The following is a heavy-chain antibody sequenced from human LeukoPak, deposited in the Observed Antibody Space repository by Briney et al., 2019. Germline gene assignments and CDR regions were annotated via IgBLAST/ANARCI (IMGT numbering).Heavy chain of an antibody. Sequence: GGSLRLSCAASGFTFSSYGMHWVRQAPGKGLEWVAFIRYDGSNKYYADSVKGRFTISRDNSKNTLYLQMNSLRAEDTAVYYCAKAIIESDFWSPFDPWGQGTLVTVSS. CDR2: IRYDGSNK. CDR1: GFTFSSYG. CDR3: AKAIIESDFWSPFDP. V-gene: IGHV3-30*02. J-gene: IGHJ5*02. D-gene: IGHD3-3*01.